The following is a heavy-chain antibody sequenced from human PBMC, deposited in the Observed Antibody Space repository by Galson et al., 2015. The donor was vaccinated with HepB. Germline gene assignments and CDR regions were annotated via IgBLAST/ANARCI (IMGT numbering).Heavy chain of an antibody. CDR3: ARVESVHDYYAMDV. Sequence: SLRLSCAASGFTVSGYWMSWVRQAPGKGLEWVANIKQDGSEKYYVDSVKGRFTISRDNAKNSVFLQMDSLRADDTAVYYCARVESVHDYYAMDVWGQGTTVTVSS. J-gene: IGHJ6*02. D-gene: IGHD5/OR15-5a*01. CDR1: GFTVSGYW. CDR2: IKQDGSEK. V-gene: IGHV3-7*03.